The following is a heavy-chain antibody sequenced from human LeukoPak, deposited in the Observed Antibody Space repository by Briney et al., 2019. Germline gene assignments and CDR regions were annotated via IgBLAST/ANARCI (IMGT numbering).Heavy chain of an antibody. Sequence: QSGGSLRLSCAASGFTFSSYWMSWVRQAPGKGLEWVANIKQDGSEKYYVDSVKGRFTISRDNAKNSLYLQMNSLRAEDTAVYYCAKSPVKGPLGYFDYWGQGTLVTISS. CDR1: GFTFSSYW. CDR2: IKQDGSEK. CDR3: AKSPVKGPLGYFDY. D-gene: IGHD6-19*01. V-gene: IGHV3-7*03. J-gene: IGHJ4*02.